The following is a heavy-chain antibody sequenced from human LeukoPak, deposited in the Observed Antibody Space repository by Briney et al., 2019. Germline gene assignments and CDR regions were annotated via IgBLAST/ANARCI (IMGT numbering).Heavy chain of an antibody. J-gene: IGHJ4*02. CDR2: INPNSGGT. V-gene: IGHV1-2*02. CDR1: GYTFTDYY. Sequence: GASVKVSCKVSGYTFTDYYMHWVRQAPGQGLEWMGWINPNSGGTNYAHKLQGRVTITRDTSISTIYMDLSSLRSDDTAVYYCASVYSTGWYFDYWGQGTLVTVST. CDR3: ASVYSTGWYFDY. D-gene: IGHD5-18*01.